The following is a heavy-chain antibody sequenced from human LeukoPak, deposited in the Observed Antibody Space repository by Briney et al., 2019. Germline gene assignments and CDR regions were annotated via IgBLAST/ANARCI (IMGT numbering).Heavy chain of an antibody. J-gene: IGHJ5*02. Sequence: GSLSLSCAASGFIFSKYWMDWVRQAPGKGLGWVATIQEDGDEKKYVDSLKCRFTISRDNTKESIYLQMNSVREEDTAVSYCARDGRGAGSPYNLFDPWGQGTLVTVSS. CDR1: GFIFSKYW. CDR3: ARDGRGAGSPYNLFDP. V-gene: IGHV3-7*01. CDR2: IQEDGDEK. D-gene: IGHD6-19*01.